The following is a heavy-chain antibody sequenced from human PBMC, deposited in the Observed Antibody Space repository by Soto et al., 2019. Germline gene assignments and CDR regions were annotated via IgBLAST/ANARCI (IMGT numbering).Heavy chain of an antibody. J-gene: IGHJ3*02. CDR3: ARREITVRGAPVFRRLSSNDEFAM. CDR1: GGPFSAYY. V-gene: IGHV4-34*01. CDR2: ISHSGSP. D-gene: IGHD3-10*01. Sequence: QVQLQQWGAGLLKPSETLSLTCAVYGGPFSAYYWSWIRQPPGKGLEWIGQISHSGSPNYNPSLKSRVTMSVDTSKNQFSLKLRSVTAADTAVYYCARREITVRGAPVFRRLSSNDEFAMWGQGTMVTVSS.